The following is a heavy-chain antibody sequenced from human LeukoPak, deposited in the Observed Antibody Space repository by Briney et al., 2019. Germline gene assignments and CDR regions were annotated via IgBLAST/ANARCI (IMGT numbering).Heavy chain of an antibody. CDR2: IYYSGST. CDR3: ASRTYYYDSSGYDDAFDI. J-gene: IGHJ3*02. Sequence: SETLSLTCTVSGGSISSSSYYWGWIRQPPGKGLEWIGSIYYSGSTNYNPSLKSRVTISVDTSKNQFSLKLSSVTAADTAVYYCASRTYYYDSSGYDDAFDIWGQGTMVTVSS. CDR1: GGSISSSSYY. D-gene: IGHD3-22*01. V-gene: IGHV4-39*07.